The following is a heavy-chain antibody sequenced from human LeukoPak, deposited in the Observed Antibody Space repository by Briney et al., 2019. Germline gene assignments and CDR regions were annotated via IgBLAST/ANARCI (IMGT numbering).Heavy chain of an antibody. V-gene: IGHV3-66*01. J-gene: IGHJ3*02. CDR1: GFTVSSNY. CDR2: IYSGGST. CDR3: ARVPYYYDSSGPDAFDI. D-gene: IGHD3-22*01. Sequence: GGSLRLSCAASGFTVSSNYMSWVRQAPGKGLEWVSVIYSGGSTYYADSVKGRFTISRGNSKNTLYLQMNSLRAEDTAVYYCARVPYYYDSSGPDAFDIWGQGTMVTVSS.